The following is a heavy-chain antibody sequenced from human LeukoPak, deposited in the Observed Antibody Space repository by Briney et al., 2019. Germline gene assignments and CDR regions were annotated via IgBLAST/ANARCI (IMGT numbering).Heavy chain of an antibody. CDR2: IRYDGSNK. CDR3: AKFRAYGDYSDLYYFDY. V-gene: IGHV3-30*02. D-gene: IGHD4-17*01. Sequence: GGSLRLSCAASGFTFSSYGMHWVRQAPGKGLEWVAFIRYDGSNKYYADSVKGRFTISRDNSKNTLYLQMNSLRAEDTAVYYCAKFRAYGDYSDLYYFDYWGQGTLVTVSS. J-gene: IGHJ4*02. CDR1: GFTFSSYG.